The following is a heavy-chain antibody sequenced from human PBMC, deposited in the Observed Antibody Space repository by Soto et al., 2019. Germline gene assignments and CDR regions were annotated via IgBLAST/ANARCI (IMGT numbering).Heavy chain of an antibody. V-gene: IGHV3-23*01. Sequence: HPGGSLRLSCAASGFTFSSYAMSWVRQAPGKGLEWVSAISGSGGSTYYADSVKGRFTISRDNSKNTLYLQMNSLRAEDTAVYYCAKALAVAGYYYYYGMDVWGQGTTVTVSS. CDR1: GFTFSSYA. CDR3: AKALAVAGYYYYYGMDV. D-gene: IGHD6-19*01. J-gene: IGHJ6*02. CDR2: ISGSGGST.